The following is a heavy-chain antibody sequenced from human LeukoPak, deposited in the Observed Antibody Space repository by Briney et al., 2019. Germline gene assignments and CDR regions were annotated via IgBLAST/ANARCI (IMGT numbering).Heavy chain of an antibody. CDR3: AMGSYDFSY. V-gene: IGHV4-61*02. Sequence: SETLSLTCTVSGGSISSGSYYWSWIRQPAGKGLEWIGRIYTSGSTNYNPSLKSRVTISVDTSKNQFSLKLSSVTAADTAVYYCAMGSYDFSYWGQGTLVTVSS. J-gene: IGHJ4*02. CDR2: IYTSGST. D-gene: IGHD3-3*01. CDR1: GGSISSGSYY.